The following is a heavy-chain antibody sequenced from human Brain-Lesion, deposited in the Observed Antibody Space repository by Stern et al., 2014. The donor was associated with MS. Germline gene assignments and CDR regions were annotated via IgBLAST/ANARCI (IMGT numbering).Heavy chain of an antibody. CDR1: GGSINSGGYY. Sequence: QVQLQESGPGLVKPSQTLPLTCTVSGGSINSGGYYWSWIRQYPGQGLEWIGYIYYTGSAYYDPSLKSRLSMSIDTSKNQFSLNLNSVTAADTAVYYCARGARYSDSSGYYFYFDYWGQGTLVTVSS. V-gene: IGHV4-31*03. D-gene: IGHD3-22*01. CDR3: ARGARYSDSSGYYFYFDY. J-gene: IGHJ4*02. CDR2: IYYTGSA.